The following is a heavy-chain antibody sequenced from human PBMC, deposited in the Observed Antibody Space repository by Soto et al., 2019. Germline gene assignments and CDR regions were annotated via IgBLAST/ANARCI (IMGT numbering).Heavy chain of an antibody. D-gene: IGHD6-13*01. J-gene: IGHJ4*02. V-gene: IGHV4-34*01. CDR3: ARGQSSSRWPFGLDY. Sequence: QVQLQQWGAGLLKPSETLSLTCAVYGGSFSGYYWSWIRQPPGKGLEWIGEINHSGSTNYNPSLTSRVTISVDTSKNQFSLKLSSVTAADTAVYYCARGQSSSRWPFGLDYWGQGTLVTVSS. CDR2: INHSGST. CDR1: GGSFSGYY.